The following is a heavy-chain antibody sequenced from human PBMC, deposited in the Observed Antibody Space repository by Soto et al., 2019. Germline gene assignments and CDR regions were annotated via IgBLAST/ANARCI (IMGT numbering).Heavy chain of an antibody. D-gene: IGHD2-21*02. J-gene: IGHJ4*02. CDR3: VKFCGGDCYNY. CDR1: RFDFSNHA. Sequence: QVQLVESGGGVGQPGRSLRLSCAASRFDFSNHAMHWVRQPPGKAPEWLATISFDGGDEFYADSVKGRFTISRDNSKSTLSLHMNSLRAEDTAVYYCVKFCGGDCYNYWGQGTLVTVSS. V-gene: IGHV3-30-3*02. CDR2: ISFDGGDE.